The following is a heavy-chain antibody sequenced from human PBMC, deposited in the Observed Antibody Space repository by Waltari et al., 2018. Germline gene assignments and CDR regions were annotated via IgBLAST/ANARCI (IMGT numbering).Heavy chain of an antibody. V-gene: IGHV1-69*04. Sequence: QVRLVQAGAEVNKPGSSQTFSGTASGGIFSALGFTWVRLATGKGLEWMGRIIPIVDIEEYGERCRGRVTITAYKSTGTAYLELRGLRAEDPAVYYCAASLQTWLDHWGPGTMVAVSS. CDR3: AASLQTWLDH. J-gene: IGHJ4*02. D-gene: IGHD6-19*01. CDR1: GGIFSALG. CDR2: IIPIVDIE.